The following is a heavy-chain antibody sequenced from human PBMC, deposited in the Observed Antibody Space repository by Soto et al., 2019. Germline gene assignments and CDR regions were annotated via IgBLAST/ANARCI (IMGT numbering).Heavy chain of an antibody. V-gene: IGHV1-69*13. D-gene: IGHD3-3*01. CDR1: GGTFSSYA. J-gene: IGHJ3*01. CDR2: SIPIFGTA. Sequence: GASVKVSCKASGGTFSSYAISWVRQAPGQGLEWMGGSIPIFGTANYAHPFPGRVTITADESTSTAYMELSTLSSEDTAVYYCARGTIKIFGVSEPFDFWGQGTLVTVSS. CDR3: ARGTIKIFGVSEPFDF.